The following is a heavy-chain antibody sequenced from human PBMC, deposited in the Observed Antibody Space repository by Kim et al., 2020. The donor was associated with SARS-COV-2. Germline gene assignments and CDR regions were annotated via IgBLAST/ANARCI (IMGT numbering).Heavy chain of an antibody. V-gene: IGHV3-33*06. CDR3: AKGEPDSNYYDSSGYSDY. J-gene: IGHJ4*02. Sequence: KGRFTISRDNSKNTLYLQMNSLRAEDTAVYYCAKGEPDSNYYDSSGYSDYWGQGTLVTVSS. D-gene: IGHD3-22*01.